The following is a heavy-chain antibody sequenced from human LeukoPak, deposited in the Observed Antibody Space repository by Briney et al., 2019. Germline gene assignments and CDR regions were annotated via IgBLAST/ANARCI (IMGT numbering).Heavy chain of an antibody. CDR2: IDHTGST. J-gene: IGHJ4*02. CDR1: PYSISSGFY. D-gene: IGHD5-12*01. V-gene: IGHV4-38-2*02. CDR3: ARLSYGYDPYYFDC. Sequence: PSETLSLTCTVSPYSISSGFYWGWIRQSPGRGLEWIGAIDHTGSTYYNPSLKSRVTISVDTSKNQFSLNVNSLTAEDTTIYYSARLSYGYDPYYFDCWGQGTLVTVAS.